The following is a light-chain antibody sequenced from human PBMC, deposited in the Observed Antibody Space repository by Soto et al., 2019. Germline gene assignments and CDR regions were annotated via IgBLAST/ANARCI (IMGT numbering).Light chain of an antibody. V-gene: IGKV1-9*01. CDR2: AAS. CDR3: QQLNSFPIT. J-gene: IGKJ5*01. Sequence: DIQMTQSPSSLSASVGDRVTITCRASQSISSYLNWYQQKQGKAPKLLIYAASSLQSGVPSRFSGSGSGTEFTITITSLQPEDFETYYCQQLNSFPITFGQGTRLEI. CDR1: QSISSY.